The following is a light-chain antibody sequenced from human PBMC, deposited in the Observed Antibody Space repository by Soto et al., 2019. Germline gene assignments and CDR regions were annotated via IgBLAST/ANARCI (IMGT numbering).Light chain of an antibody. J-gene: IGLJ2*01. V-gene: IGLV3-21*02. CDR1: NIEAKN. Sequence: SYELTQPPSVSVAPGQTAMIACAGNNIEAKNVHWYQQKPGQAPVLVVYDDSDRPSGIPERFSGSNSGNTATLTISRVEAGDEADYYCQVWDSVSDHVVFGGGTKLTVL. CDR3: QVWDSVSDHVV. CDR2: DDS.